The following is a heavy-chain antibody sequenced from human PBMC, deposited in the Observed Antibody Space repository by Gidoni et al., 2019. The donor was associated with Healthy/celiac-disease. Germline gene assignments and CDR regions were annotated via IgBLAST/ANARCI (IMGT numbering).Heavy chain of an antibody. CDR2: IYYSGST. CDR1: GGSISSSSYY. J-gene: IGHJ4*02. CDR3: ARHHYDSSGIGVDY. D-gene: IGHD3-22*01. V-gene: IGHV4-39*01. Sequence: QLQLQESGPGLVKPSETLSLTCTVSGGSISSSSYYWGWIRQPPGKGLEWIGSIYYSGSTYYNPSLKSRVTISVDTSKNQFSLKLSSVTAADTAVYYCARHHYDSSGIGVDYWGQGTLVTVSS.